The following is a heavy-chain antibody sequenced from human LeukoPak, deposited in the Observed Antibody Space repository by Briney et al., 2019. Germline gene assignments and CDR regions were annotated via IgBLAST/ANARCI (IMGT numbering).Heavy chain of an antibody. CDR2: ISSSSSTI. CDR3: ASTTVVPAAISYYYGMDV. V-gene: IGHV3-48*04. Sequence: GGSLRLSCAASGFTFSSYSMNWVRQAPGKGLEWVSYISSSSSTIYYADSVKGRFTISRDNAKNSLYPQMNSLRAEDTAVYYCASTTVVPAAISYYYGMDVWGQGTTVTVSS. J-gene: IGHJ6*02. CDR1: GFTFSSYS. D-gene: IGHD2-2*01.